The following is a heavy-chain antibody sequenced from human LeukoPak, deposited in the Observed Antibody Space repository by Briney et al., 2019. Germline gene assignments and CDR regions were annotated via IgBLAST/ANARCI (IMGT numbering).Heavy chain of an antibody. CDR2: ISGSGGST. V-gene: IGHV3-23*01. D-gene: IGHD3-10*01. J-gene: IGHJ4*02. Sequence: GSLRLSCAASGFTFSSYAMSWVRQAPGKGLEWVSAISGSGGSTYYADSVKGRFTISRDNSKNTLYLQMNSLRAEDTAVYYCAKAPNYYGSGSYYDYWGQGTLVTVSS. CDR1: GFTFSSYA. CDR3: AKAPNYYGSGSYYDY.